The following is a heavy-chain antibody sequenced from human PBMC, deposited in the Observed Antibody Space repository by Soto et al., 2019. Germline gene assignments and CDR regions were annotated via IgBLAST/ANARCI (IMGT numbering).Heavy chain of an antibody. D-gene: IGHD6-19*01. V-gene: IGHV1-69*01. Sequence: SVKVSCEASGGTLDNFFVSWGRQAPGQGLEWVGGIIPLFRRPSRAEKFQDRVIISADASTSSAYLELFDLTSDDTAVYYCVRDFGSVAGPFDPWGQGTLVTVSS. CDR1: GGTLDNFF. J-gene: IGHJ5*02. CDR2: IIPLFRRP. CDR3: VRDFGSVAGPFDP.